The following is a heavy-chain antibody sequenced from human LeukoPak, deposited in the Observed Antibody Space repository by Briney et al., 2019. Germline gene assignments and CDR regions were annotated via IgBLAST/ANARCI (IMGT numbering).Heavy chain of an antibody. V-gene: IGHV3-66*01. Sequence: GGSLRLSCAASGFTVSSNYMSWVRQAPGKGLEWVSVIYIDGSTYYVDSVKGRFTSSRDNSKNTLYLQMNSLRAEDTAVYYCASPIGFYGSGSHDYWGQGTLVTVSS. CDR2: IYIDGST. CDR3: ASPIGFYGSGSHDY. CDR1: GFTVSSNY. J-gene: IGHJ4*02. D-gene: IGHD3-10*01.